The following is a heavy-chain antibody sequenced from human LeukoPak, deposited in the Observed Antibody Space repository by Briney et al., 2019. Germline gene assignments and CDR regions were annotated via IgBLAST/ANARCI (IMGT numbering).Heavy chain of an antibody. J-gene: IGHJ4*02. CDR1: GFTFSSYG. D-gene: IGHD4/OR15-4a*01. CDR2: IRYDGTNK. V-gene: IGHV3-30*02. Sequence: PGGSLRLSCAASGFTFSSYGMHWVRQAPGKGLEWVAFIRYDGTNKYYADSVKGRFTISRDNAKNSLYLQMNSLRAEDTAVYYCARSTANYGGVRGYFDYWGQGTLVTVSS. CDR3: ARSTANYGGVRGYFDY.